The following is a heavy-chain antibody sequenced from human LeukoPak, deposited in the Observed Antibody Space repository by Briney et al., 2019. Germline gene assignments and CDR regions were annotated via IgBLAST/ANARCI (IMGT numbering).Heavy chain of an antibody. J-gene: IGHJ4*02. Sequence: GSSLRLSCAASGFTFRSYGMHWVRQPPGKWLEWVAAIWYDGSNKYYADSVKGRFTISRDNSKNTLYLLMNSLRAGDTAVYYCARDKRTSGGLNGASDYWGQGTLVTVSS. CDR1: GFTFRSYG. D-gene: IGHD2-8*01. CDR2: IWYDGSNK. CDR3: ARDKRTSGGLNGASDY. V-gene: IGHV3-33*01.